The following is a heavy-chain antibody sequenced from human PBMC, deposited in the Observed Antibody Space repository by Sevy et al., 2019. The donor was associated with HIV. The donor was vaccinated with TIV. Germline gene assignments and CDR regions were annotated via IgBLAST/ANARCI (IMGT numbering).Heavy chain of an antibody. V-gene: IGHV3-49*03. J-gene: IGHJ3*02. CDR1: GFTFYNYA. CDR3: TRDERDLDAFDI. Sequence: GGSLGLSCATSGFTFYNYAMSWFRQAPGKGLEWIGFIRTTVNGGTAEYAASVEGRFTISRYDSRSIAYLQMNNLKTEDTAVYYCTRDERDLDAFDIWGQGTMVTVSS. CDR2: IRTTVNGGTA.